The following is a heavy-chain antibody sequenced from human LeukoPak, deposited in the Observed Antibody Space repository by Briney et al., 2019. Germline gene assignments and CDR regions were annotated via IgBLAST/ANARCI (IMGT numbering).Heavy chain of an antibody. CDR2: MNPNSGNT. CDR3: ARGMVATPYYYYGMDV. CDR1: GGTFTSYD. Sequence: ASVKVSCKASGGTFTSYDINWVRQATGQGLEWMGWMNPNSGNTGYAQKFQGRVTMTRNTSISTAYMELSSLRSEDTAVYYCARGMVATPYYYYGMDVWAKGPRSPSP. D-gene: IGHD5-12*01. V-gene: IGHV1-8*01. J-gene: IGHJ6*02.